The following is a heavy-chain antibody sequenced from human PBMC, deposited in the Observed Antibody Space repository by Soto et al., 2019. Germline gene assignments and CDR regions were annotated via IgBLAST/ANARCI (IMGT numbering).Heavy chain of an antibody. CDR1: GFTFSSYW. V-gene: IGHV3-74*01. D-gene: IGHD6-13*01. J-gene: IGHJ6*02. CDR3: ASRTGYSSSWPKYYYYYYGMDV. Sequence: GGSLRLSCAASGFTFSSYWMHWVRQAPGKGLVWVSRINSDGSSTSYADSVKGRFTISRDNAKNRLYLQMNSLRAEDTAVYYCASRTGYSSSWPKYYYYYYGMDVWGQGTTVTVSS. CDR2: INSDGSST.